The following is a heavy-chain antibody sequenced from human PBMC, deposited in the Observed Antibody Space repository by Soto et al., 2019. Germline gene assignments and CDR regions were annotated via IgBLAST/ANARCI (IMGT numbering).Heavy chain of an antibody. CDR1: GFTFSSYA. V-gene: IGHV3-30-3*01. Sequence: RLSCAASGFTFSSYAMHWVRQAPGKGLEWVAVISYDGSNKYYADSVKGRFTISRDNSKNTLYLQMNSLRAEDTAVYYCAKALQYSSSRDYFYYGMDVWGQGTTVTVSS. CDR3: AKALQYSSSRDYFYYGMDV. CDR2: ISYDGSNK. D-gene: IGHD6-6*01. J-gene: IGHJ6*02.